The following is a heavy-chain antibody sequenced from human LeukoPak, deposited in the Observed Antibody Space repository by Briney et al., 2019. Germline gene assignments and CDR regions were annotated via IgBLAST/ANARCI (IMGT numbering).Heavy chain of an antibody. J-gene: IGHJ4*02. V-gene: IGHV1-8*01. D-gene: IGHD3-22*01. CDR1: GYTFTGYD. CDR2: MNPNSGNT. CDR3: ARGAYYYDSSGPPAGY. Sequence: GASVKVSCKASGYTFTGYDINWVRQATGQGLEWMGWMNPNSGNTGYAQKFQGRVTMTRNTSISTAYMELSSLRSEDTAVYYCARGAYYYDSSGPPAGYWGQGTLVTVSS.